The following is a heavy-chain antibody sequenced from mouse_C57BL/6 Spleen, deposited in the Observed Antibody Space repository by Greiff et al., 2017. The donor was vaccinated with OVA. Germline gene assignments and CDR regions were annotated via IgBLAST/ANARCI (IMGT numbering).Heavy chain of an antibody. J-gene: IGHJ1*03. D-gene: IGHD4-1*01. CDR3: ARGPHWGYFDV. Sequence: VQLQQSGAELVRPGASVKLSCKASGYTFTDYYINWVKQRPGQGLEWIARIYPGSGNTYYNEKFKGKATLTAEKSSSTAYMQLSSLTSEDSAVYFCARGPHWGYFDVWGTGTTVTVSS. CDR1: GYTFTDYY. V-gene: IGHV1-76*01. CDR2: IYPGSGNT.